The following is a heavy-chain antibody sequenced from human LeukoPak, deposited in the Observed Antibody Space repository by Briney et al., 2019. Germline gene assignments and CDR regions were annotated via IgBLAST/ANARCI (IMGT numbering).Heavy chain of an antibody. Sequence: GGSLRLSCVASGFAFSNYGMHWVRQAPGKGLEWVAFIRHVGSNEYYADSVRGRFAISRDNSQNTLHLQMNILRVEDTAVYYCVKDWGVLPDYPAGGFDIWGPGTMVTVSS. J-gene: IGHJ3*02. V-gene: IGHV3-30*02. D-gene: IGHD3-10*01. CDR3: VKDWGVLPDYPAGGFDI. CDR2: IRHVGSNE. CDR1: GFAFSNYG.